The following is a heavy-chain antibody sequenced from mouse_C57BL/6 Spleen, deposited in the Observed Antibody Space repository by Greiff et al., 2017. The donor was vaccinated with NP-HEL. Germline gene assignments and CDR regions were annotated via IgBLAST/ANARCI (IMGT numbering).Heavy chain of an antibody. J-gene: IGHJ1*03. D-gene: IGHD1-1*01. CDR2: IDPANGNT. CDR3: AHYYGSSYDWYFDV. Sequence: DVKLQESVAELVRPGASVKLSCTASGFNIKNTYMHWVKQRPEQGLEWIGRIDPANGNTKYAPKFQGKATITADTSSNTAYLQLSSLTSEDTAIYYCAHYYGSSYDWYFDVWGTGTTVTVSS. V-gene: IGHV14-3*01. CDR1: GFNIKNTY.